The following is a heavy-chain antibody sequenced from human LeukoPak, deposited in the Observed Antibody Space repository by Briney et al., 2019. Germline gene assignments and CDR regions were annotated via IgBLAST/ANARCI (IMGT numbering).Heavy chain of an antibody. D-gene: IGHD2-2*01. CDR2: INPNSGGT. Sequence: PLASVKVSCKASGYTFTGYYIHWVRQAPGQGLEWMGWINPNSGGTNYPQKFQGRVTMTEDTSTDTAYMELSSLRSEDTAVYYCATVNPQYCSSTSCSFNWLDPWGQGTLVTVSS. CDR3: ATVNPQYCSSTSCSFNWLDP. J-gene: IGHJ5*02. V-gene: IGHV1-2*02. CDR1: GYTFTGYY.